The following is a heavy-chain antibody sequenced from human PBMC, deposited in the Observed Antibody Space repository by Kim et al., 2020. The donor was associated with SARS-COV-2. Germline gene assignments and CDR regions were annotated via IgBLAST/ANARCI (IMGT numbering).Heavy chain of an antibody. J-gene: IGHJ4*02. Sequence: RGISTYNADSVKGRFTISRDNPKNTLYLQMNSLRPEDTAVYYCAKDRGIDWGQGTLVTVSS. V-gene: IGHV3-23*05. D-gene: IGHD1-20*01. CDR3: AKDRGID. CDR2: RGIST.